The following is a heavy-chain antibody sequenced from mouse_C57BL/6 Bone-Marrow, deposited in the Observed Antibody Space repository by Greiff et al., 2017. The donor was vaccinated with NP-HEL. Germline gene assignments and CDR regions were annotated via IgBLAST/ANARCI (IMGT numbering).Heavy chain of an antibody. CDR3: TRGYDYDDGRLYYAMDY. D-gene: IGHD2-4*01. CDR1: GFTFSSYA. Sequence: DVKLVESGGGLVKPGGSLKLSCAASGFTFSSYAMSWVRQTPEKRLEWVATISDGGSYTYYPDNVKGRFTISRDNAKNNLYLQMSHLKSEDTAVYYCTRGYDYDDGRLYYAMDYWGQGTSVTVSS. V-gene: IGHV5-4*03. J-gene: IGHJ4*01. CDR2: ISDGGSYT.